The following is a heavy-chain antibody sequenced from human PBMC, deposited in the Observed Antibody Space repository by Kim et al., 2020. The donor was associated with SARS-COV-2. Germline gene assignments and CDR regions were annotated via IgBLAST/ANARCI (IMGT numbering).Heavy chain of an antibody. CDR2: IIPIFGTA. CDR1: GGTFSSYA. CDR3: ASVIGAISDSSGYYPRPFDY. D-gene: IGHD3-22*01. Sequence: SVKVSCKASGGTFSSYAISWVRQAPGQGLEWMGGIIPIFGTANYAQKFQGRVTITADESTSTAYMELSSLRSEDTAVYYCASVIGAISDSSGYYPRPFDYWGQGTLVTVSS. J-gene: IGHJ4*02. V-gene: IGHV1-69*13.